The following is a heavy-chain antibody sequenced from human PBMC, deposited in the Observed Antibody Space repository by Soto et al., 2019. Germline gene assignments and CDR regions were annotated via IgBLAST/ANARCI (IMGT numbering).Heavy chain of an antibody. J-gene: IGHJ3*02. Sequence: GESLKISCKGSGYSFTSYWIGWVRQMPGKGLEWMGIIYPGDSDTRYSPSFQGQVTISADKSISTAYLQWSSLKASDTAMYYCARVGHSSGWYDAFDIWGQGTMVTV. CDR3: ARVGHSSGWYDAFDI. V-gene: IGHV5-51*01. CDR2: IYPGDSDT. CDR1: GYSFTSYW. D-gene: IGHD6-19*01.